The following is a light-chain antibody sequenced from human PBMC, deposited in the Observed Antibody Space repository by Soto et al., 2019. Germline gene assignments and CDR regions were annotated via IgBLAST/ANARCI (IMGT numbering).Light chain of an antibody. CDR1: SSDVGAYNF. Sequence: QSALTQPASVSGSRGQSITISCTGTSSDVGAYNFVSWYRQHPGKAPKLLIYEVSYRPSGVSGRFSGSKSGNTASLTISGLQAEDEADYYCSSYTSSSVVVFGGGTKVTVL. V-gene: IGLV2-14*01. J-gene: IGLJ2*01. CDR3: SSYTSSSVVV. CDR2: EVS.